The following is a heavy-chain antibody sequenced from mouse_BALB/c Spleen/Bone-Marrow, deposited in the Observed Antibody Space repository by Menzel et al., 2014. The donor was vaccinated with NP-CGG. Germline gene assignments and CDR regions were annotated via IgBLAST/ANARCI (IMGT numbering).Heavy chain of an antibody. CDR1: GFTFSSYA. V-gene: IGHV5-6-5*01. D-gene: IGHD2-14*01. J-gene: IGHJ3*01. Sequence: EVMLVESGGGLVKPGGSLKLSCAASGFTFSSYAMSWVRQTPEKRLEWVASISSGGSTYYPDSVKGRFTISRDNARNILYLQMSSLRSEDTAMYYCARGREVRRGACFAYWGQGTLVTVSA. CDR3: ARGREVRRGACFAY. CDR2: ISSGGST.